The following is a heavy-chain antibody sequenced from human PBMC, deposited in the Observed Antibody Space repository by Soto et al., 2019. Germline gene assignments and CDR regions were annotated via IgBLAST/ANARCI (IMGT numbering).Heavy chain of an antibody. J-gene: IGHJ6*02. V-gene: IGHV3-53*02. CDR2: IYSGGST. CDR3: ARDCSSTSCYIGGMDV. D-gene: IGHD2-2*02. Sequence: EVQLVETGGGLIQPGGSLRLSCAASGFTVSSNYMSWVRQAPGKGLGWVSVIYSGGSTYYADSVKGRFTISRDNSKNTLYLQMNSLRAEDTAVYYCARDCSSTSCYIGGMDVWGQGTTVTVSS. CDR1: GFTVSSNY.